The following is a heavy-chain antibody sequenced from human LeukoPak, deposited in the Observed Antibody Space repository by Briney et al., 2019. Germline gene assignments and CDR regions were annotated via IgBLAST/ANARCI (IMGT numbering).Heavy chain of an antibody. Sequence: GGSLRLSCAASGFTFSSYEMNWVRQAPGKGLEWVSYISSSGSTIYYADSVKGRFTISRDNAKNSLYLQMNSLRAENTAVYYCARGTYGDYDYWGQGTLVTVSS. D-gene: IGHD4-17*01. V-gene: IGHV3-48*03. CDR1: GFTFSSYE. CDR2: ISSSGSTI. J-gene: IGHJ4*02. CDR3: ARGTYGDYDY.